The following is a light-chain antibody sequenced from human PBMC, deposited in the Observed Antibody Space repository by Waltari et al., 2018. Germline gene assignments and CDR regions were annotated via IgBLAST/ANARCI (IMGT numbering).Light chain of an antibody. V-gene: IGKV1-16*01. J-gene: IGKJ5*01. CDR1: QDITNY. Sequence: DIQMTQSPSSLSASVGDPVTITCRASQDITNYLAWFQQRPGKAPKSLIYAASTLQGGVPSRFRGCGFGTDFTLIISNLQPEDFATYYCQQYNHYPITFGQGTRL. CDR3: QQYNHYPIT. CDR2: AAS.